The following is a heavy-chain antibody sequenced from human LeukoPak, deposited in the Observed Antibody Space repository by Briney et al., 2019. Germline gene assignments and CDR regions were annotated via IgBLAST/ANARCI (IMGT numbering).Heavy chain of an antibody. CDR2: IYYSGTT. CDR1: XDSXXSSNYY. D-gene: IGHD3-9*01. V-gene: IGHV4-39*01. J-gene: IGHJ6*03. CDR3: ARQRRYDYYMDV. Sequence: TVXXDSXXSSNYYWGWVRQPPGKGPEWIGSIYYSGTTYHNPSLRSRVNISVDTSRNQFSLKVSSVTDADTAVYYCARQRRYDYYMDVWGKGTTVTVSS.